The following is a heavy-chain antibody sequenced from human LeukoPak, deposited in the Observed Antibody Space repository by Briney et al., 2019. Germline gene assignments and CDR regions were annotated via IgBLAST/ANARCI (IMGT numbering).Heavy chain of an antibody. CDR2: ISSTSSFI. D-gene: IGHD1-14*01. Sequence: GGSLRLPCAASGFTFSSYSMNWVRQAPGKGLEWVSSISSTSSFIYYADSLKGRFTISRDNSKNTLYLQMNSLRAEDTAVYYCARCGHVYSGPYYYMDVWGKGTTVTISS. J-gene: IGHJ6*03. CDR1: GFTFSSYS. V-gene: IGHV3-21*01. CDR3: ARCGHVYSGPYYYMDV.